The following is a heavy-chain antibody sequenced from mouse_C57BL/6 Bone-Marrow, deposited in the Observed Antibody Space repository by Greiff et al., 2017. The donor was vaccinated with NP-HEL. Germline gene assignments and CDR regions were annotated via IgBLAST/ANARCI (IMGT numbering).Heavy chain of an antibody. D-gene: IGHD6-1*01. Sequence: EVMLEESGGGLLQPGESLKLSCDSNAYVFPSPDMSWVRKTPSTRLGFVAAINSSGRSSYYQDTMERRFLIPRDDTKKPLYLQMSGLRYADTALYYCAKAGRYLNVWGSGTTVTVSS. J-gene: IGHJ1*01. CDR3: AKAGRYLNV. CDR2: INSSGRSS. V-gene: IGHV5-2*01. CDR1: AYVFPSPD.